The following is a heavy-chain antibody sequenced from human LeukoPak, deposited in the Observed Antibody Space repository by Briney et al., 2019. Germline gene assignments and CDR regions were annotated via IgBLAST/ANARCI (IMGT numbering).Heavy chain of an antibody. CDR1: GYIFTANN. Sequence: ASVKVSCKASGYIFTANNMHWMRQAPGQGLEWMGWISPNSGGTNYAQKFQGRVTMSRDTSISTAYMELSGLRSDDTAVYYCARGGSASFDYWGQGTPVTVSS. CDR3: ARGGSASFDY. V-gene: IGHV1-2*02. CDR2: ISPNSGGT. J-gene: IGHJ4*02. D-gene: IGHD1-26*01.